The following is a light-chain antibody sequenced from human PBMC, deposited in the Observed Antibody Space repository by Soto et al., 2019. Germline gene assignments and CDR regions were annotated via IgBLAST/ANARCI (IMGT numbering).Light chain of an antibody. CDR2: EVI. V-gene: IGLV2-14*01. Sequence: SVRTHPGSVSGSPGQWITIACTGTSSAVGGYNYVSWYQPHPGKAPKLMIYEVINRSSGVSNRFSGSKSGNTASLSISGLQAEDEADYYCSSYTTTNTYVFGPGTKVTVL. CDR3: SSYTTTNTYV. CDR1: SSAVGGYNY. J-gene: IGLJ1*01.